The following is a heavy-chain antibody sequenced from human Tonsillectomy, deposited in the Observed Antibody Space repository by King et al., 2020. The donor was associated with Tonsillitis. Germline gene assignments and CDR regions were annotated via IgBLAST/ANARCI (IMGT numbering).Heavy chain of an antibody. CDR2: IYYSGST. D-gene: IGHD3-10*01. V-gene: IGHV4-59*01. CDR3: ARAPIGSSKFDY. CDR1: GGSISSYY. J-gene: IGHJ4*02. Sequence: VQLQESGPGLVKPSETLSLTCTVSGGSISSYYWSWIRQPPGKGLEWIGYIYYSGSTNYNPSLKSRVTISVDTSKNQFSLKLSSVPAADTAVYYCARAPIGSSKFDYWGQGTLVTVSS.